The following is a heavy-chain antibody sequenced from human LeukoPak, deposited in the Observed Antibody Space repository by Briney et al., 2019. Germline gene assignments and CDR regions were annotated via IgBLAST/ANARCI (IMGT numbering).Heavy chain of an antibody. CDR3: ARAPGLATATDY. Sequence: GESLKISCKGSGYRFTNYWIGWVRQMPGKGLEWMGIIYPGDSDTRYSPSFQGQVTISADMSINTAYLQWSSLKASDTAMYYCARAPGLATATDYWGQGTLVTVSS. J-gene: IGHJ4*02. V-gene: IGHV5-51*01. CDR2: IYPGDSDT. CDR1: GYRFTNYW. D-gene: IGHD2-15*01.